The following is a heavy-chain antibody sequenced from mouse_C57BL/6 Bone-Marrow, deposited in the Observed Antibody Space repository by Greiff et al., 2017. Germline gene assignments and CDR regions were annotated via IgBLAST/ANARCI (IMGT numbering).Heavy chain of an antibody. V-gene: IGHV1-82*01. D-gene: IGHD4-1*01. Sequence: VQLQQSGPELVKPGASVKISCKASGYAFSSSWMNWVKQRPGTGLEWIGRIYPGDGDTNYNGKFKGKATLTADKSSSTAYMQLSSLTSEDSAVYFCARTGYYFDYWGQGTTLTVAS. CDR2: IYPGDGDT. CDR1: GYAFSSSW. J-gene: IGHJ2*01. CDR3: ARTGYYFDY.